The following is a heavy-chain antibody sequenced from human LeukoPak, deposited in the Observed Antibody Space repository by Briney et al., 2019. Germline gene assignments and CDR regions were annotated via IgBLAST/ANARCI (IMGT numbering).Heavy chain of an antibody. CDR2: IYYSGST. CDR1: GGXISDYD. CDR3: ARAPSYSSSWYDY. D-gene: IGHD6-13*01. Sequence: SETLSLTCTVSGGXISDYDCTWIRQPPGKGLEWIGYIYYSGSTNYNPSLKSRVTISLDTSKNQFSLRLSSVTAADTAVYYCARAPSYSSSWYDYWGQGTLVTVSS. J-gene: IGHJ4*02. V-gene: IGHV4-59*01.